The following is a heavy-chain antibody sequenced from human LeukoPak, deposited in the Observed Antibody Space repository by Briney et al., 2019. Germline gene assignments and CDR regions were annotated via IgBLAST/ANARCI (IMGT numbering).Heavy chain of an antibody. D-gene: IGHD6-6*01. Sequence: PSETLSLTCAVYGGSLSGYYWSWIRQPPGKGLDWIGEINHSGSSNYNPSLKRRVPISADTSKNQFSLKMRSVTAADPAVYYWAELVEYSSSFDYWGQGTLVTVSS. V-gene: IGHV4-34*01. CDR2: INHSGSS. J-gene: IGHJ4*02. CDR3: AELVEYSSSFDY. CDR1: GGSLSGYY.